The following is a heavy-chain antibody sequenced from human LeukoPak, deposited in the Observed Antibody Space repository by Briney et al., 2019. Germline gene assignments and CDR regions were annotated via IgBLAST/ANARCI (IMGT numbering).Heavy chain of an antibody. Sequence: SVKVSCKASGGTFSSSAISWVRQAPGQGLAWMGRIIPLFGIANYAQKFRGRVTITADKSTSTAYMELSSLRSEDTAVYYCARVEGLGATTVGFDYWGQGTLVTVSS. CDR2: IIPLFGIA. J-gene: IGHJ4*02. CDR3: ARVEGLGATTVGFDY. CDR1: GGTFSSSA. D-gene: IGHD1-26*01. V-gene: IGHV1-69*04.